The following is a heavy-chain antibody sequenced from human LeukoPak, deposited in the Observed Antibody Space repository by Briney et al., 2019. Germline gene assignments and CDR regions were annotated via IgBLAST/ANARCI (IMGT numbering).Heavy chain of an antibody. V-gene: IGHV3-11*01. D-gene: IGHD3-22*01. CDR2: ISNSGSTI. CDR3: ARSADRSGYFREITLYYFDY. J-gene: IGHJ4*02. CDR1: GFTFSDFY. Sequence: GGSLRLSCAASGFTFSDFYRTWIRQAPGKGLEWVSYISNSGSTIYYADSVKGRFTISRDNAKNSLYLQMNSLRAEDTAVYYCARSADRSGYFREITLYYFDYWGQGILVTVSS.